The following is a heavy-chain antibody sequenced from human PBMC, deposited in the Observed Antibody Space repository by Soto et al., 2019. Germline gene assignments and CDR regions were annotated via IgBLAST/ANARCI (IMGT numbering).Heavy chain of an antibody. Sequence: ASVKVSCKASGYTFTGYYMHWVQQAPGQGLEWMGWINPNSGGTNYAQKFQGWVTMTRDTSISTAYMELSRLRSDDTAVYYCARVGDGIVGATQAFDIWGQGTMVTVSS. CDR1: GYTFTGYY. CDR3: ARVGDGIVGATQAFDI. D-gene: IGHD1-26*01. J-gene: IGHJ3*02. V-gene: IGHV1-2*04. CDR2: INPNSGGT.